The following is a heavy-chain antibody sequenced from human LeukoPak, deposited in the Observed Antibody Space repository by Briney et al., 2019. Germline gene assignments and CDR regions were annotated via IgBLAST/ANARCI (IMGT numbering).Heavy chain of an antibody. CDR2: IDYSGSS. D-gene: IGHD5-24*01. V-gene: IGHV4-31*03. J-gene: IGHJ4*02. CDR3: ARGEMAATYYFDY. CDR1: GGSISGGGYH. Sequence: SQTLSLTCTVSGGSISGGGYHWSWLRQRPGEGLEWIGFIDYSGSSYYSPSLKSRISISVDTSKNQFSLKVTSVTAADTAVHYCARGEMAATYYFDYWSQGTLVTVSS.